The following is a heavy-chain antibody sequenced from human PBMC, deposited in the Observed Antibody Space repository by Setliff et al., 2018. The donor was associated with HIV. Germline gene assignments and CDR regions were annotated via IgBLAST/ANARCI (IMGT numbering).Heavy chain of an antibody. J-gene: IGHJ4*01. CDR1: GFTFNNYW. CDR3: ASFYGDYGY. CDR2: IGSSNHGI. Sequence: GGSLRLSCESSGFTFNNYWMSWVRQAPGKRPEWVAHIGSSNHGIHYTASVQGRFTVSRDNANNLLFLQMNNLRDEDTAVYYCASFYGDYGYWGHGTQVTVSS. V-gene: IGHV3-48*02. D-gene: IGHD3-10*01.